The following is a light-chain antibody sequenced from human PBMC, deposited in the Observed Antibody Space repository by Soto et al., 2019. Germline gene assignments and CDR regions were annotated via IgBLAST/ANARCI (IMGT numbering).Light chain of an antibody. CDR1: QDIRNS. J-gene: IGKJ2*01. CDR2: GAS. Sequence: QMTQSPSSLSASVGDRVTITCQASQDIRNSLNWYQQKPGKAPNLLIYGASNLKTGVPSRFSGSGSGTDFTFTISSLQSEDIATYFCQQYENLPYTFGQGTKLEIK. V-gene: IGKV1-33*01. CDR3: QQYENLPYT.